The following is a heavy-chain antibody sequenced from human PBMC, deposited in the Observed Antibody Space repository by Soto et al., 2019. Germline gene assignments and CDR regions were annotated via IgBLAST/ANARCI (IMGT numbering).Heavy chain of an antibody. CDR1: NYLFGAFG. Sequence: QGQLVQSGAEVKNPGASVKVSCQASNYLFGAFGISWVRQAPGQGLEWMGWITPYNGNTHYAEKFQDRVTMTGDKSATKAYMEVSRLTSDETAVYFCARISARRTDFDLWGQGTVVTVSS. CDR2: ITPYNGNT. D-gene: IGHD2-21*02. V-gene: IGHV1-18*01. J-gene: IGHJ3*01. CDR3: ARISARRTDFDL.